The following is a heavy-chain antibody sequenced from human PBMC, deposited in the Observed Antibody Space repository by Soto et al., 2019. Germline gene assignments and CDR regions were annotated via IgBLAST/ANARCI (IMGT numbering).Heavy chain of an antibody. CDR2: IYSPGST. CDR3: ARGLVGATTAFDC. J-gene: IGHJ4*02. Sequence: PGVSLRLSCAASGFTVSSSYMSWVRQAPGEGLEWVSTIYSPGSTYYADSVKGRFTISRDNSKNTLYLQMNSLRAEDTAVYYCARGLVGATTAFDCWGQGTLVTVSS. CDR1: GFTVSSSY. V-gene: IGHV3-53*01. D-gene: IGHD1-26*01.